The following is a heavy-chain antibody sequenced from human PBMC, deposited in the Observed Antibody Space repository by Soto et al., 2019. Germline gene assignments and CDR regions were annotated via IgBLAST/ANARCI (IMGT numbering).Heavy chain of an antibody. D-gene: IGHD6-19*01. Sequence: GGSLRLSCAASGFTFSSYAVSWVRQAPGKGLEWASIISRSGGTTYYADSMKGRFIISRDNSKNMLYVQMNSLRAEDTAVYYCAKHSRFSGPIDYWGQGTLVTSPQ. V-gene: IGHV3-23*01. J-gene: IGHJ4*02. CDR1: GFTFSSYA. CDR2: ISRSGGTT. CDR3: AKHSRFSGPIDY.